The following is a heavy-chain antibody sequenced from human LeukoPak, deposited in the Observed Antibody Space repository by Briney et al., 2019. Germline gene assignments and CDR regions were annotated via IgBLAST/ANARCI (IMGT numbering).Heavy chain of an antibody. CDR2: INHSGST. CDR1: GGSFSGCY. Sequence: SETLSLTCAVYGGSFSGCYWSWIRQPPGKGLEWIGEINHSGSTNYNPSLKSRVTISVDTSKNQFSLKLSSVTAADTAVYYCARVSGGVQLWLSLSWGQGTLVTVSS. V-gene: IGHV4-34*01. CDR3: ARVSGGVQLWLSLS. J-gene: IGHJ4*02. D-gene: IGHD5-18*01.